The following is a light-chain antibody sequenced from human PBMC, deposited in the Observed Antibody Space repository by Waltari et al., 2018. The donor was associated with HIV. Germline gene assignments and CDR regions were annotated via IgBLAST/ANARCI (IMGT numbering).Light chain of an antibody. V-gene: IGLV3-9*01. CDR2: ANS. Sequence: SYELSQSLSTVSVALGQTAKITCGGNNIGGKNVHWYQQKPGQALGVVIYANSNRPSGIPERFSGSNSGNKATLTISRAQAGDDADYYCQVWDSGLVVFGAGTKLTVL. J-gene: IGLJ2*01. CDR1: NIGGKN. CDR3: QVWDSGLVV.